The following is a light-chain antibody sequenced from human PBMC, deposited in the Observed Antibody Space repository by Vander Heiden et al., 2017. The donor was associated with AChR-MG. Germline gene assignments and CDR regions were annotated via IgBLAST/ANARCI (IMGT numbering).Light chain of an antibody. J-gene: IGKJ2*01. Sequence: EIVLTQSPGTLSVSPGERATLSCRASQRVSSNLAWYQQKRGQAPRLLIYGASTRASGIPARFSGSGFGTEFTLTISSLQSEDFAVYYCQHYNDWPLYTFGQGTKLEI. CDR1: QRVSSN. V-gene: IGKV3-15*01. CDR2: GAS. CDR3: QHYNDWPLYT.